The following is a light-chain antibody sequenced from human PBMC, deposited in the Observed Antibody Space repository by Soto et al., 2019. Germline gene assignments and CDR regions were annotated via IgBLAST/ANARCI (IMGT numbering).Light chain of an antibody. J-gene: IGLJ1*01. CDR3: CSHAGSRTYV. CDR2: EAS. Sequence: LTQPASVSGSPGQSITISCTGTSXDVGSRNLVSWYQQYPGKAPKLIIFEASKRPSGVSNRLSGSKSGSTASLTLSGLQAEDEADYYCCSHAGSRTYVFGSGTKVPV. CDR1: SXDVGSRNL. V-gene: IGLV2-23*01.